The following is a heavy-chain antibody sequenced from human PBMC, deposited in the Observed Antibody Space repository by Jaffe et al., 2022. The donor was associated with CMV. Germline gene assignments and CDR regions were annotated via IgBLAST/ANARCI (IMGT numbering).Heavy chain of an antibody. J-gene: IGHJ5*02. Sequence: QLQLQESGPGLVKPSETLSLTCTVSGGSISSSSYYWGWIRQPPGKGLEWIGSIYYSGSTYYNPSLKSRVTISVDTSKNQFSLKLSSVTAADTAVYYCARHEVSGYCSSTSCYDNWFDPWGQGTLVTVSS. CDR3: ARHEVSGYCSSTSCYDNWFDP. D-gene: IGHD2-2*01. CDR1: GGSISSSSYY. V-gene: IGHV4-39*01. CDR2: IYYSGST.